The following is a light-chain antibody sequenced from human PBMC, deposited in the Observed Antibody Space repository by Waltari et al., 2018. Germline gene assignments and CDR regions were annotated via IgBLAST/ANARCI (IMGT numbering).Light chain of an antibody. CDR3: CSYAGSGTLDVV. CDR2: EVT. CDR1: SSDFGSYNL. Sequence: QSALNQPASVSGSPGQSITITCPGASSDFGSYNLVSWYQQHPGKAPKVMIYEVTKRPSGFSDRFSGSRSGNTASLTISGLQPEDEADYYCCSYAGSGTLDVVFGGGTKLTVL. J-gene: IGLJ2*01. V-gene: IGLV2-23*02.